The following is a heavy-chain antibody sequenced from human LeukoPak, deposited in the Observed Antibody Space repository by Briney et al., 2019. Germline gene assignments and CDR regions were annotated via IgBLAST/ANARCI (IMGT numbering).Heavy chain of an antibody. CDR2: IYYSGST. CDR1: GGSISSCY. CDR3: AGESHYSNYYYYYMDV. Sequence: PSETLSLPCTVSGGSISSCYWRWIRQPPGKGLEDVGYIYYSGSTNYNPSLKSRVTISVDTSKNQFSPKLSSVTAADTAVYYCAGESHYSNYYYYYMDVWGKGTTVTVSS. V-gene: IGHV4-59*01. D-gene: IGHD4-11*01. J-gene: IGHJ6*03.